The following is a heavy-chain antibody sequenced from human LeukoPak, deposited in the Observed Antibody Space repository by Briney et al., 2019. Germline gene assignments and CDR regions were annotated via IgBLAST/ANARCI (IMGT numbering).Heavy chain of an antibody. CDR2: ISAYNGNT. CDR3: AREDNYYYDSSGYYLGDAFDI. J-gene: IGHJ3*02. Sequence: ASVKVSCKASGYTFTSYGISWVRQAPGQGLEWMGWISAYNGNTNYAQKLQGRVTMTTDTSTSTAYMELRSLRSDDTAVYYCAREDNYYYDSSGYYLGDAFDIWGQGTMVTVSS. D-gene: IGHD3-22*01. V-gene: IGHV1-18*01. CDR1: GYTFTSYG.